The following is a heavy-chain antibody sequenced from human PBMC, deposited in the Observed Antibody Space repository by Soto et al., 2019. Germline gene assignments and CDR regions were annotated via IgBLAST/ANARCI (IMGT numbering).Heavy chain of an antibody. J-gene: IGHJ3*02. CDR1: GYSFTSYW. V-gene: IGHV5-51*01. CDR2: IYPGDSDT. D-gene: IGHD6-19*01. CDR3: ARGVNVRTYVSGWYAFDI. Sequence: GESLKISCKGSGYSFTSYWIGWVRQMPGKGLEWMGIIYPGDSDTRYSPSFQGQVNISADKSISTAYLQWSSLKASDTAMYYCARGVNVRTYVSGWYAFDIWGQGTMVTVSS.